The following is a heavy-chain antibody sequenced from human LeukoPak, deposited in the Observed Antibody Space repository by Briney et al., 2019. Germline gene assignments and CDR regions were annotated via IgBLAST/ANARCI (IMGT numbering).Heavy chain of an antibody. J-gene: IGHJ4*02. Sequence: GGSLRLSCVASGFPFRSYAMTWVRQTPGKGLESVSVMTDEAYTYYADSVKGRFTISRDNSQNTIFLQMNSLRAEDTAVYYCAKVDYWSPENYFDSWGQGILVTASS. CDR2: MTDEAYT. D-gene: IGHD1-1*01. CDR1: GFPFRSYA. CDR3: AKVDYWSPENYFDS. V-gene: IGHV3-23*01.